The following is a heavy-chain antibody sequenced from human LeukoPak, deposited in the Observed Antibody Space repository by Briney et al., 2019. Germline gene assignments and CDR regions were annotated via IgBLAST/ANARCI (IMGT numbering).Heavy chain of an antibody. CDR3: AKWDCSSTSCYEGIYYYYYGMDV. J-gene: IGHJ6*02. CDR2: ISGSGGST. D-gene: IGHD2-2*01. V-gene: IGHV3-23*01. CDR1: GFTFSSYA. Sequence: PGGSLRLSCAASGFTFSSYAMSWVRQAPGKGLEWVSAISGSGGSTYYADSVKGRFTISRDNSKNTLYLQMNSLRAEDTAVYYCAKWDCSSTSCYEGIYYYYYGMDVWGQGTTVTVSS.